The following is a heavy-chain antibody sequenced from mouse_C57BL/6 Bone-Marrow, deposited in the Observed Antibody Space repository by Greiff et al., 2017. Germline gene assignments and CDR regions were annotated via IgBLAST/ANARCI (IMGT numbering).Heavy chain of an antibody. CDR3: ARGDYYGSSPGY. CDR2: INPNNGGT. Sequence: VQLQQSGPELVKPGASVKMSCKASGYTFTDYNMHWVKQSHGKSLEWIGYINPNNGGTSYNQKFKGKATLTVNKSSSTAYMELRSLTSEGSAVYYCARGDYYGSSPGYWGQGTTLTVSS. V-gene: IGHV1-22*01. CDR1: GYTFTDYN. D-gene: IGHD1-1*01. J-gene: IGHJ2*01.